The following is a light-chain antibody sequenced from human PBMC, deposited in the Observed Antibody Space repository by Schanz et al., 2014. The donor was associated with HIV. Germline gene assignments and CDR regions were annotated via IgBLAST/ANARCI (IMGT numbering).Light chain of an antibody. V-gene: IGKV1-5*03. Sequence: DIQMTQSPSTLSASVGDRVTITCRASQTISSWLAWYQQKPGKAPKLLIYMASSLESGVPSRFSGSGSGTEFTLTISSLQPDDFATYYCLQDYNYRWTFGQGTKVEIK. J-gene: IGKJ1*01. CDR1: QTISSW. CDR3: LQDYNYRWT. CDR2: MAS.